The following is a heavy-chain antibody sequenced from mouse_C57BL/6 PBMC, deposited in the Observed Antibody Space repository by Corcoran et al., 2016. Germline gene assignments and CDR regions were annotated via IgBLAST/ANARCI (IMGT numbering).Heavy chain of an antibody. J-gene: IGHJ2*01. D-gene: IGHD2-4*01. V-gene: IGHV1-62-2*01. CDR3: ARHEDDDYDGGYFDY. CDR1: GYTLSEYT. Sequence: QGRLQQSGAELAEPGASVKLACKASGYTLSEYTIQCVKHRSGQGLEWRGWFYPGSGSIKYNEKFKDKATLTAYKSSSTVYMALSRLTSEDSAVYFCARHEDDDYDGGYFDYWGQGTTLTVSS. CDR2: FYPGSGSI.